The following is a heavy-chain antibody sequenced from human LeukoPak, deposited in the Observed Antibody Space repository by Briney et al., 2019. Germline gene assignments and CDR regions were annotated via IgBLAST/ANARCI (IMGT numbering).Heavy chain of an antibody. J-gene: IGHJ4*02. V-gene: IGHV3-66*01. D-gene: IGHD1-26*01. CDR2: IHSDGTT. Sequence: GGSLRLSCAASGTIVWSSFRGWVSQAPGRGLEWVSIIHSDGTTDYVDSARGRFAISRDNSKDILYLQMNSLRVEDTAIYYCVRDRSGTYLDYWGQGTLVTVSS. CDR1: GTIVWSSF. CDR3: VRDRSGTYLDY.